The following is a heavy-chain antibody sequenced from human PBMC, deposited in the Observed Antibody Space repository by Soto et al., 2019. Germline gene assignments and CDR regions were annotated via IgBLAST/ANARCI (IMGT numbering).Heavy chain of an antibody. D-gene: IGHD4-4*01. CDR1: GFTLSDHY. V-gene: IGHV3-23*01. CDR2: ISGGGSNT. J-gene: IGHJ4*02. Sequence: GGSLRLSCAASGFTLSDHYIDWARQAPGKGLEWVSGISGGGSNTFYADYVKGRFTISRDNSKNTLLLQMNSLGAEDTAVYYCAKDSNKYSSSLRGRYFDYWGQGIGVTVSS. CDR3: AKDSNKYSSSLRGRYFDY.